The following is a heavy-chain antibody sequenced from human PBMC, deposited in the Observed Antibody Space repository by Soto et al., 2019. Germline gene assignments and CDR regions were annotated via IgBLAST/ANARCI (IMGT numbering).Heavy chain of an antibody. CDR3: AKDPRTTGTTIGIFDY. J-gene: IGHJ4*02. V-gene: IGHV3-23*01. CDR1: GFTFSSYA. CDR2: ISGSGGST. D-gene: IGHD1-1*01. Sequence: GGSLRLSCAASGFTFSSYAMSWVRQAPGKGLEWVSAISGSGGSTYYADSVKGRFTISRDNSRNTLYLQMNSLRAEDTAIYYCAKDPRTTGTTIGIFDYWGQGTLVTVSS.